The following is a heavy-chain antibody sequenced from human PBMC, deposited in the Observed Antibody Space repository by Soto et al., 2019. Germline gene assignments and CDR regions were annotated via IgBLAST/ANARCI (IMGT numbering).Heavy chain of an antibody. V-gene: IGHV4-30-4*01. CDR3: ARGVVVPAAISDWFDP. Sequence: SSETLSLTCTVSGGSISSGDYYWSWIRQPPGKGLEWIGYIYYSGSTYYDPSLKSRVTISVDTSKNQFSLKLSSVTAADTAVYYCARGVVVPAAISDWFDPWGQGTLVTVSS. CDR2: IYYSGST. D-gene: IGHD2-2*01. CDR1: GGSISSGDYY. J-gene: IGHJ5*02.